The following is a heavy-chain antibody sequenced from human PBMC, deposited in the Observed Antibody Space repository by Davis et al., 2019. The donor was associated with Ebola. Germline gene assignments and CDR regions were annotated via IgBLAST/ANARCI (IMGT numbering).Heavy chain of an antibody. V-gene: IGHV4-59*01. CDR2: IYYSGST. CDR1: GGCISSYY. J-gene: IGHJ6*02. CDR3: ARAAGVVVVAATPIYYYYGMDV. D-gene: IGHD2-15*01. Sequence: SETLSLTCTVSGGCISSYYWSWIRQPPGKGLEWIGYIYYSGSTHYNPSLKSRVTISVDTSKNQFSLKLSSLTAADTAVYYCARAAGVVVVAATPIYYYYGMDVWGQGTTVTVSS.